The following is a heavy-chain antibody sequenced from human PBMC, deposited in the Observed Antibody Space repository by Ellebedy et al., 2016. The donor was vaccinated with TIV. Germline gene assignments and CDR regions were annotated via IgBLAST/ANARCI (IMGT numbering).Heavy chain of an antibody. CDR3: ARDERTMVRGPNLYFDY. J-gene: IGHJ4*02. CDR1: GYTFTSYA. CDR2: INAGNGNT. D-gene: IGHD3-10*01. V-gene: IGHV1-3*01. Sequence: ASVKVSXXASGYTFTSYAMHWVRQAPGQRLEWMGWINAGNGNTKYSQKFQGRVTITRDTSASTAYMELSSLRSEDTAVYYCARDERTMVRGPNLYFDYWGQGTLVTVSS.